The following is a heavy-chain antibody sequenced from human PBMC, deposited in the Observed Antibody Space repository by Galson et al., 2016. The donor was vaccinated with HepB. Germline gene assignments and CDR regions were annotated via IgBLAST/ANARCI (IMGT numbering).Heavy chain of an antibody. J-gene: IGHJ3*02. V-gene: IGHV1-69*13. Sequence: SVKVSCKASGGTFNSYAISWVRQAPGQGLEWMGGIMPIFGTVDYAQKFQGRVTITAGDSTSTVYMELSSLRSEDTAVYYCARDRRPGTTGGGYDALDIWGQGTMVTVSS. CDR1: GGTFNSYA. CDR3: ARDRRPGTTGGGYDALDI. CDR2: IMPIFGTV. D-gene: IGHD1-1*01.